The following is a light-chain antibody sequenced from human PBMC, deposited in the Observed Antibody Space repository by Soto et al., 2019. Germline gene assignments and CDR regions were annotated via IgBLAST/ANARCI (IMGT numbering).Light chain of an antibody. CDR3: QQYNNWSQVS. CDR2: ATS. CDR1: QTVSSN. J-gene: IGKJ3*01. Sequence: ERVMTQSPATLSASPGESVTLSCRASQTVSSNLAWYQHKPGQAPRLLIYATSTRAPGVSARFSGSGSGSGTEFTLTISSLQSEDFAVYYCQQYNNWSQVSFGPGTKVEIK. V-gene: IGKV3-15*01.